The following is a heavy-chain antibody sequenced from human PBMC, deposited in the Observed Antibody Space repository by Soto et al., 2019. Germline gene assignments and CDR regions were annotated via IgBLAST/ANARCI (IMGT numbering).Heavy chain of an antibody. CDR3: ARMRNILTGYPGRFDY. CDR2: IYYSGST. Sequence: SETLSLTCTVSGGSISSYYWSWIRQPPWKGLEWIGYIYYSGSTNYNPSLKSRVTISVDTSKNQFSLKLSSVTAADTAVYYCARMRNILTGYPGRFDYWGQGTLVTVSS. D-gene: IGHD3-9*01. CDR1: GGSISSYY. J-gene: IGHJ4*02. V-gene: IGHV4-59*01.